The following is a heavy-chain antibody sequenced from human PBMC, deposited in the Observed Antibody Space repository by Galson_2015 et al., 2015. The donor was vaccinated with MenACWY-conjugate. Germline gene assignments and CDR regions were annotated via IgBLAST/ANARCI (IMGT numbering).Heavy chain of an antibody. Sequence: SLRLSCAASGFAFSSLAMSWVRQAPGKGLEWVSSVSDGGGNTYYADSVKGRFTISRDNSKNTLYLQMNSLGAEDTALYYCAKDLGIAAAGTVYWGQGTLVTVS. J-gene: IGHJ4*02. V-gene: IGHV3-23*01. CDR1: GFAFSSLA. D-gene: IGHD6-13*01. CDR2: VSDGGGNT. CDR3: AKDLGIAAAGTVY.